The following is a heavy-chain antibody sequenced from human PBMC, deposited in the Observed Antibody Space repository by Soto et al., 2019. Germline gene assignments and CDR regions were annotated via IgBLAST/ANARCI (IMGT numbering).Heavy chain of an antibody. Sequence: ASVKVSCKASGYTFTGYYMHWVRQAPGQGLEWMGWINPNSGGTNCAQKFQGRVTMTRDTSISTAYMELSRLRSDDTAVYYCARARGVVVPAAKRSRWFDPWGQGTLVTVSS. CDR1: GYTFTGYY. V-gene: IGHV1-2*02. J-gene: IGHJ5*02. CDR2: INPNSGGT. CDR3: ARARGVVVPAAKRSRWFDP. D-gene: IGHD2-2*01.